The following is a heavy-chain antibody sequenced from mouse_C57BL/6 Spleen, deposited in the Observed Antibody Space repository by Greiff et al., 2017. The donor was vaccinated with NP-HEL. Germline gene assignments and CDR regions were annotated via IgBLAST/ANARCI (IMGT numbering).Heavy chain of an antibody. D-gene: IGHD1-1*01. CDR3: ARIGDGSSFYYYAMDY. Sequence: QVTLKESGPGILQPSQTLSLTCSFSGFSLSTFGMGVGWIRQPSGKGLEWLAHIWWDDDKYYNPALKSRLTISKATSKNQVFLKIANVDTADTATYYCARIGDGSSFYYYAMDYWGQGTSVTVSS. V-gene: IGHV8-8*01. J-gene: IGHJ4*01. CDR1: GFSLSTFGMG. CDR2: IWWDDDK.